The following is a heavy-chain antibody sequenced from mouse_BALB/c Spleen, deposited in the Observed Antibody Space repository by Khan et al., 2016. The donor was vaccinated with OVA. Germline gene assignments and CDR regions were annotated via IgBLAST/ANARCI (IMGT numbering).Heavy chain of an antibody. CDR2: INPNNGGS. V-gene: IGHV1S81*02. Sequence: VQLQQSGAELVKTGASVKLSCKASGYTFSSYYLYWVKQRPGQGLEWIGEINPNNGGSNFNEKFKSKATLPVDKSSYTAYMQLSSLTSEDSAVYHCTRSGYGSFAYWGQGTLVTVSA. J-gene: IGHJ3*01. CDR1: GYTFSSYY. CDR3: TRSGYGSFAY. D-gene: IGHD2-2*01.